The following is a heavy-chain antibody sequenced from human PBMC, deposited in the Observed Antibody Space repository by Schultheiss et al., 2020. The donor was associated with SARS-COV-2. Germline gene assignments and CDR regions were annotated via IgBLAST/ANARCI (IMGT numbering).Heavy chain of an antibody. CDR1: ESTFSHFA. J-gene: IGHJ2*01. CDR3: ARAEWGYSGYGANYWYFDL. CDR2: ISYEGSHT. D-gene: IGHD5-12*01. Sequence: GESLKISCVASESTFSHFAMHWVRQAPGKGLEWVAVISYEGSHTFYADSVKGRCTVSRDNSRNTLFLQMNSLRADDTAVYYCARAEWGYSGYGANYWYFDLWGRGTLVTVSS. V-gene: IGHV3-30-3*01.